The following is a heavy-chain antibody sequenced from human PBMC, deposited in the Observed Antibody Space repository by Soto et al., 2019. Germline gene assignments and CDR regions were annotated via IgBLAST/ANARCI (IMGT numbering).Heavy chain of an antibody. CDR3: ASGAAAAADY. Sequence: EVQLVESGGGLVKPGGSLRLSCAASGLSFSSYSMNWVRQAPGKGLEWVSSISSSSSYLYYADSVKGRFTISRDNAKNSLYLQMTSLRAEDTAVYYCASGAAAAADYWGQGTLVTVSS. D-gene: IGHD6-13*01. J-gene: IGHJ4*02. V-gene: IGHV3-21*01. CDR2: ISSSSSYL. CDR1: GLSFSSYS.